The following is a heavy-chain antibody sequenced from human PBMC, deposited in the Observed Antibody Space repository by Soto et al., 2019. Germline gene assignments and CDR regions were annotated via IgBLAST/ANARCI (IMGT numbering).Heavy chain of an antibody. D-gene: IGHD3-10*01. CDR2: IWYDGSNK. V-gene: IGHV3-33*01. CDR1: GFTFSSYG. Sequence: QVQLVESGGGVVQPGRSLRLSCAASGFTFSSYGMHWVRQAPGKGLEWVAVIWYDGSNKYYADSVQGRFTISRDNSKNTLYLQMNSLRAADTAVYYCARGMTMVRGVISWYYGMDVWGQGTTVTVSS. J-gene: IGHJ6*02. CDR3: ARGMTMVRGVISWYYGMDV.